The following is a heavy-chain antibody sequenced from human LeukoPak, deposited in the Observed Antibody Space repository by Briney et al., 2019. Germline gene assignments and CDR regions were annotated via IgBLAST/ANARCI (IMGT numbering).Heavy chain of an antibody. Sequence: PGGSLRLSCAASGSTFSSYSMNWVRQAPGKGLEWVSYISSSSSTIYYADSVKGRFTISRDNAKNSLYLQMNSLRAEDTAVYYCAREAPLRGSYQVHNAFDIWGQGTMVTVSS. CDR3: AREAPLRGSYQVHNAFDI. J-gene: IGHJ3*02. V-gene: IGHV3-48*04. CDR1: GSTFSSYS. D-gene: IGHD1-26*01. CDR2: ISSSSSTI.